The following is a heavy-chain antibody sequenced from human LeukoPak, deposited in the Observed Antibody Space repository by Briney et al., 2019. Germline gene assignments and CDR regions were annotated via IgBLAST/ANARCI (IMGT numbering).Heavy chain of an antibody. Sequence: GASVKVSCKASGYTFTSYGISWVRQAPGQGLEWMGWISAYNGNTNYAQKLQGRVTMTTDTSTSTAYMELRSLRSDDTAVYYCARDYSSSWHPNWFDPWGQGTLVTVSS. CDR1: GYTFTSYG. D-gene: IGHD6-13*01. CDR3: ARDYSSSWHPNWFDP. V-gene: IGHV1-18*01. CDR2: ISAYNGNT. J-gene: IGHJ5*02.